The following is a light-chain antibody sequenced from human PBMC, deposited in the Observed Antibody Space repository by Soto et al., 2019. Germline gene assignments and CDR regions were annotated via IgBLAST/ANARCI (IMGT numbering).Light chain of an antibody. Sequence: EVVMRQSPATLTVSPGEGATLSFRASQSVSSNLAWYQQKPGQAPRLLIYGASTRATGIPARLSGSGSGTEFTLIISNLEPEDLAVYYCQQYCSSPSINFAHGTRLEIK. CDR2: GAS. CDR1: QSVSSN. CDR3: QQYCSSPSIN. V-gene: IGKV3-15*01. J-gene: IGKJ5*01.